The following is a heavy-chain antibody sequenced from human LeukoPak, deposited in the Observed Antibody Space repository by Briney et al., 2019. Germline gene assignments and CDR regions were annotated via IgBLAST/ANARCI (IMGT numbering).Heavy chain of an antibody. J-gene: IGHJ4*02. D-gene: IGHD3/OR15-3a*01. CDR1: GFTFSSFW. CDR2: IKEDGSEE. V-gene: IGHV3-7*05. CDR3: ARERFWTGKTFDY. Sequence: GGSLRLSCAASGFTFSSFWMSWVRQAPGKGLEWVANIKEDGSEEYYVDSVKGRFTISRDNAKSSLFLQMNSLRAEDTAVYYCARERFWTGKTFDYWGQGTPVTVSS.